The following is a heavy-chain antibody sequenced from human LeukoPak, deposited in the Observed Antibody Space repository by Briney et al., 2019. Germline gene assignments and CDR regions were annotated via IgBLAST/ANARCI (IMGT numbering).Heavy chain of an antibody. CDR2: INPSGGST. Sequence: ASVKVSCKASGYTFTSYYMHWVRQAPGQGLEWMGIINPSGGSTSYAQKFQGRVTMTRDMSTSTVYMELSSLRSEDTAVYYCARGKSNRWELLLFDYWGQGTLVTVSS. D-gene: IGHD1-26*01. V-gene: IGHV1-46*01. CDR1: GYTFTSYY. J-gene: IGHJ4*02. CDR3: ARGKSNRWELLLFDY.